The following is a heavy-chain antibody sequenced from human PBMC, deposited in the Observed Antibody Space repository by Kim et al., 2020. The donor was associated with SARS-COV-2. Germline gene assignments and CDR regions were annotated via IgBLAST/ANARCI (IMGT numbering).Heavy chain of an antibody. CDR3: ARALRVAVAGTPVEGY. V-gene: IGHV3-7*03. D-gene: IGHD6-19*01. Sequence: GGSLRLSCAASGFTFSSYWMSWVRQAPGKGLEWVANIKQDGSEKYYVDSVKGRFTISRDNAKNSLYLQMNSLRAEDTAVYYCARALRVAVAGTPVEGYWGQGTLVTVSS. CDR2: IKQDGSEK. CDR1: GFTFSSYW. J-gene: IGHJ4*02.